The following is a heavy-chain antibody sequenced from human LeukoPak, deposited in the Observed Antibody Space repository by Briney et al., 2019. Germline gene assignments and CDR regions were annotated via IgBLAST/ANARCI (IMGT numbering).Heavy chain of an antibody. Sequence: PGGSLTLSCAASGFTFSSYAMSWVRQAPGKGLEWVSVITGGSPSTYYADSVKGRFTISRDNSKNTMYMQMNSLRGEDTALYYCARTRTLPIAGGFDTWGQGSLVTVSS. CDR3: ARTRTLPIAGGFDT. V-gene: IGHV3-23*01. CDR2: ITGGSPST. D-gene: IGHD3-16*01. J-gene: IGHJ5*02. CDR1: GFTFSSYA.